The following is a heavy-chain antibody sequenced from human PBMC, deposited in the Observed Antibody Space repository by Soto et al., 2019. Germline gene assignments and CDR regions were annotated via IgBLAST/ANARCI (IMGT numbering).Heavy chain of an antibody. Sequence: QVQLQQSGPGLVKPSQTLSLTCDISGDSVSSNSAAWNWIMQTPSRGLEWLGRTYYKSKWYNNYALSVQSRITVNPDTSKNQFSLQLNSVTPEDTAVYYCARGSWDDVSGHYYMDVWGKGTTVTVSS. V-gene: IGHV6-1*01. J-gene: IGHJ6*03. CDR1: GDSVSSNSAA. CDR3: ARGSWDDVSGHYYMDV. D-gene: IGHD1-1*01. CDR2: TYYKSKWYN.